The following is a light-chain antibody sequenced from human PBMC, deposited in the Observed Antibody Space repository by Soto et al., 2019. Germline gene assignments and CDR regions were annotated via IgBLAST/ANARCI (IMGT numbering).Light chain of an antibody. V-gene: IGLV1-47*02. Sequence: QSVLTQPPSASGTPGQRVTISCSGSTSNIGSNYLYWYQQLPGTAPKLLIYSNDQRPSGVPDRFSVSKSGTSASLAISGLRSEDEADYYCAAWDDSLSGYVFGTGTKLTVL. CDR3: AAWDDSLSGYV. J-gene: IGLJ1*01. CDR2: SND. CDR1: TSNIGSNY.